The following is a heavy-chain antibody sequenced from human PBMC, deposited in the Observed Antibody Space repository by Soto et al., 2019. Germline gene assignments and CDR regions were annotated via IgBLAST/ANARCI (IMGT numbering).Heavy chain of an antibody. D-gene: IGHD3-22*01. CDR2: ISSNGGYT. Sequence: PGGSLRLSCAASGFTFSTYSMHWVRQAPGKGLEYVSAISSNGGYTYYANPVKGRFTISRDNSKNTLYLQMDSLRAEDMAVYYCASQSHYSSGYSFDYWGQGT. V-gene: IGHV3-64*01. CDR1: GFTFSTYS. CDR3: ASQSHYSSGYSFDY. J-gene: IGHJ4*02.